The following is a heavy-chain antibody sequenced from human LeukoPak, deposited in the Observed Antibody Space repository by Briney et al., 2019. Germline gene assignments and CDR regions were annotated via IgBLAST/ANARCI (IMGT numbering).Heavy chain of an antibody. CDR1: GGSISSYY. V-gene: IGHV4-59*12. Sequence: SETLSLTCTVSGGSISSYYWSWIRQPPGKGLEWIGYIYYSGSTNYNPSLKSRVTISVDTSKNQFSLKLSSVTAADTAVYYCARGLSPVVVVAATAFDIWGQGTMVTVSS. CDR2: IYYSGST. D-gene: IGHD2-15*01. CDR3: ARGLSPVVVVAATAFDI. J-gene: IGHJ3*02.